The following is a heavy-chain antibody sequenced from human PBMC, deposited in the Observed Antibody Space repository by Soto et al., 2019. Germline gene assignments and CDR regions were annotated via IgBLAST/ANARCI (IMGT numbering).Heavy chain of an antibody. J-gene: IGHJ4*02. V-gene: IGHV3-74*01. D-gene: IGHD3-22*01. Sequence: EVQLVESGGGVVQPGGSLRLSCAASGFTFSSYWMHWVRQAPGKGLVWVSRINGDGSTTSYADSVKGRFIISRDNAKNMLYLQMNSLRAEDTAVYYCARPRYDGSGTPFDHWGQGTLVTVSS. CDR3: ARPRYDGSGTPFDH. CDR1: GFTFSSYW. CDR2: INGDGSTT.